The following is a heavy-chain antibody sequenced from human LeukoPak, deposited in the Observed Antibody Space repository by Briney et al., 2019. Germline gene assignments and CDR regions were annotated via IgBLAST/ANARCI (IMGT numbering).Heavy chain of an antibody. Sequence: GGSLRLSCAASGFTFSRFAMSWVRQAPGKGLEWVSAISISGGTIFYADSVKGRFTISRDDSKNSLYLQMNSLRAEDTTVYYCASFYGSGSYYSARYYYYGMDVWGQGTTVTVSS. V-gene: IGHV3-23*01. J-gene: IGHJ6*02. CDR1: GFTFSRFA. D-gene: IGHD3-10*01. CDR2: ISISGGTI. CDR3: ASFYGSGSYYSARYYYYGMDV.